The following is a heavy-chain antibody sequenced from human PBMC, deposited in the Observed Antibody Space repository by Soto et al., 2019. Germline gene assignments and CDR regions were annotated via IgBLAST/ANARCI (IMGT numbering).Heavy chain of an antibody. CDR3: ARDLGSSSTNDLDS. D-gene: IGHD2-8*01. V-gene: IGHV3-11*06. CDR1: GFPFSASY. Sequence: QVQLVESGGGLVKPGGSLRLSCATSGFPFSASYMSWIRQAPGKGLEWLSYISGSSDYTNSADSVKGRFTISRDNAKNSQFLQMNRLRADDTAVYYCARDLGSSSTNDLDSWGQGTLVTVSS. CDR2: ISGSSDYT. J-gene: IGHJ4*02.